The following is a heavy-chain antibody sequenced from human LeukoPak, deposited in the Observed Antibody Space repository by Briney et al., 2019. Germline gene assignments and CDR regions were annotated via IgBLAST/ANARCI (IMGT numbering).Heavy chain of an antibody. CDR1: AYSISDGFV. D-gene: IGHD1-26*01. Sequence: SETLSLTCTVSAYSISDGFVWGWIRQAPGKGLEWIGSIYHSGTSYYNPSLKSRISMSVDTSKNQSSLNLSSVTAADTAVYYCTRLSHVAGAPKVSWFDPWGQGTLVTVSS. J-gene: IGHJ5*02. V-gene: IGHV4-38-2*02. CDR2: IYHSGTS. CDR3: TRLSHVAGAPKVSWFDP.